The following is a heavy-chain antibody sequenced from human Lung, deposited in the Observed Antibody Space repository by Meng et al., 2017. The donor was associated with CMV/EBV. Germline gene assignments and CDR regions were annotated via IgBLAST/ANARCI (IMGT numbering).Heavy chain of an antibody. CDR2: IKQDGSEK. CDR3: SRDQRPEYYDFWSGDLGKGGYYGMDV. Sequence: SCAASGFTFSSYWMSWVRQAPGKGLEWVANIKQDGSEKYYVGSVKGRFTISRDNAKNSLYLQMNSLRAEETAVYYCSRDQRPEYYDFWSGDLGKGGYYGMDVWGQGTRVTVSS. J-gene: IGHJ6*02. CDR1: GFTFSSYW. D-gene: IGHD3-3*01. V-gene: IGHV3-7*03.